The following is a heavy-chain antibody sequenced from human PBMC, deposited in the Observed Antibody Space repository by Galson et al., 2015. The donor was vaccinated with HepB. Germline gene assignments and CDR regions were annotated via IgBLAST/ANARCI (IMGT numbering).Heavy chain of an antibody. V-gene: IGHV6-1*01. CDR1: GDSVSSNSAS. CDR3: ARDFDY. J-gene: IGHJ4*02. Sequence: CAISGDSVSSNSASWNWIRQSPSRGLEWLGRTYYRSKWYHHYEVFVKSRINISADTSKNQFSLQLNSVTPEDTAVYYCARDFDYWGQGTLVTVSS. CDR2: TYYRSKWYH.